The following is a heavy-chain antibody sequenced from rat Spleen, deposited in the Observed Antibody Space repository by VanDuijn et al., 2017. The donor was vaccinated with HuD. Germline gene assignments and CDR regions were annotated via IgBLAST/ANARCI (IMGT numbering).Heavy chain of an antibody. J-gene: IGHJ2*01. CDR1: GFSLTSYN. V-gene: IGHV2-45*01. D-gene: IGHD4-2*01. CDR3: AMERDYFDY. CDR2: MWSGGST. Sequence: QVQLKESGPGLVQPSETLSLTCTVSGFSLTSYNVHWVRQPPGKGLEWMGVMWSGGSTDYNSALKSRLSISRDTSKNQVFLKSNSLQSEDTTTYYFAMERDYFDYWGQGVMVTVSS.